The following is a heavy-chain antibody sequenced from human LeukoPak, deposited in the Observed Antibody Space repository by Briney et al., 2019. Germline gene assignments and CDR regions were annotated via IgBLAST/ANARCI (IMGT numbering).Heavy chain of an antibody. CDR1: GGSISSSSYY. D-gene: IGHD1-26*01. V-gene: IGHV4-39*01. CDR2: IYYSGST. J-gene: IGHJ5*02. Sequence: SETLSLTCTVSGGSISSSSYYWGWIRQPPGKGLEWIGSIYYSGSTYYNPSLKSRVTISVDTSKNQFSLKLSSVTAADTAVYYCVRHAGGATGPYDWFDPWGQGTLVTVSS. CDR3: VRHAGGATGPYDWFDP.